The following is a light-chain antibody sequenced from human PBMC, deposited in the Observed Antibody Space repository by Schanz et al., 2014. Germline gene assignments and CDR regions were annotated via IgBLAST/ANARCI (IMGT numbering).Light chain of an antibody. CDR3: AAWDDSLNAFYV. Sequence: QSALTQPRSVSGSPGQSVTISCTGTSGDVGGYNYVSWYQQHPGKAPKLMIFDVSQRPSGVPDRFSASKSGNTASLTISGLQTEDEADYYCAAWDDSLNAFYVFGTGTKLTVL. V-gene: IGLV2-11*01. J-gene: IGLJ1*01. CDR1: SGDVGGYNY. CDR2: DVS.